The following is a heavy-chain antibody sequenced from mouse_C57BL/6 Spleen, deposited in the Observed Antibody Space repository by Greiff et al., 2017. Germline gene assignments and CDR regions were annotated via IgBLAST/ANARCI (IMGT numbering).Heavy chain of an antibody. Sequence: EVQVVESGGGLVTPGGSLKLSCAASGFTFSDYGMHWVRQAPEKGLEWVAYISSGSSTIYYADTVKGRFTISRDNAKNTLCLQMTSLRSEDTAMYYCARDSNYGYCDYWGQGTTLTVSS. CDR2: ISSGSSTI. CDR1: GFTFSDYG. CDR3: ARDSNYGYCDY. V-gene: IGHV5-17*01. D-gene: IGHD2-5*01. J-gene: IGHJ2*01.